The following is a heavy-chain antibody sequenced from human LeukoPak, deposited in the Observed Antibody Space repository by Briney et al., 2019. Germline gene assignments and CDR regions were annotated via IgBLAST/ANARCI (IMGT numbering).Heavy chain of an antibody. D-gene: IGHD4-17*01. CDR1: GYTFTSYD. CDR3: ARGVTVTTTYYYYMDV. Sequence: ASVKVSCTASGYTFTSYDINWVRQATGQGLEWMGWMNPNSGNTGYAQKFQGRVTITRNTSISTAYMELSSLRSEDTAVYYCARGVTVTTTYYYYMDVWGKGTTVTISS. CDR2: MNPNSGNT. J-gene: IGHJ6*03. V-gene: IGHV1-8*03.